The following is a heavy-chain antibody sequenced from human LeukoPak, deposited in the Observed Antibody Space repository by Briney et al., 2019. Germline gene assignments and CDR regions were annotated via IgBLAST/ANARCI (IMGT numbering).Heavy chain of an antibody. CDR2: ISASSTNV. V-gene: IGHV3-21*01. J-gene: IGHJ4*02. D-gene: IGHD5/OR15-5a*01. CDR3: XXXXXXHSVYDRGDY. CDR1: GFTFDSHT. Sequence: CXXSGFTFDSHTVIWVRQAPGKGLEWVASISASSTNVFYADSVKGRFTISRDNSKNSLFLQMDSLRVEDTANYYXXXXXXXHSVYDRGDYWGRGTLVTVSS.